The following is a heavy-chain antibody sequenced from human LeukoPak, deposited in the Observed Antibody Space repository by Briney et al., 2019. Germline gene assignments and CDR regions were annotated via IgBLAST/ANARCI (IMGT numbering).Heavy chain of an antibody. Sequence: SETLSLTCAVYGGSFSGYYWSWIRQPPGKGLEWIGEINHSGSTNYNPSLKSRVTISVDTSKNQFSLKLSSVTAADTAVYYCARTVYFDYWGQGTLVTVSS. V-gene: IGHV4-34*01. CDR3: ARTVYFDY. CDR2: INHSGST. CDR1: GGSFSGYY. D-gene: IGHD4-17*01. J-gene: IGHJ4*02.